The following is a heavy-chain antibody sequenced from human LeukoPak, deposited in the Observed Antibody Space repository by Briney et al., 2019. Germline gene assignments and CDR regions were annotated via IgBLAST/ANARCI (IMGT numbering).Heavy chain of an antibody. CDR2: ISGSGGST. CDR1: GFTFNSYS. CDR3: ASGPKITMAQRPYYYYYMDV. Sequence: PGGSLRLSCAASGFTFNSYSMHWVRQAPGKGLEWVSAISGSGGSTYYADSVKGRFTISRDNSKNTLYLQMNSLRAEDTAVYYCASGPKITMAQRPYYYYYMDVWGKGTTVTISS. J-gene: IGHJ6*03. V-gene: IGHV3-23*01. D-gene: IGHD3-10*01.